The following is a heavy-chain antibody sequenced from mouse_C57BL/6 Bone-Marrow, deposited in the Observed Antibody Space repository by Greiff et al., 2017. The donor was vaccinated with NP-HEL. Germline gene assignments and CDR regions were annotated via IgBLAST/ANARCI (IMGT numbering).Heavy chain of an antibody. D-gene: IGHD1-1*01. J-gene: IGHJ1*03. Sequence: VQLKESGPELVKPGASVKISCKASGYSFTGYYMNLVKQSPEKSLEWIGEINPSTGGTTYNQKFKAKATLTVDKSSSTAYMQLKSLTSEDSAVYYCAGGSSHWYFDVWGTGTTVTVSS. CDR1: GYSFTGYY. V-gene: IGHV1-42*01. CDR3: AGGSSHWYFDV. CDR2: INPSTGGT.